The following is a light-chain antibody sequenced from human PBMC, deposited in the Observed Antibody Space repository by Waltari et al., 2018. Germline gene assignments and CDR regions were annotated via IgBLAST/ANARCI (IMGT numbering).Light chain of an antibody. CDR1: SSDVGRYNY. Sequence: QSALTQPASVSGSPGQSITISCAGTSSDVGRYNYLSWYQQHPGKAPKPMIYDVSKRPSGVSNRFSGSKSGNTASLTISGLQAEDEADYYCSSYTSSSNYVFGTGTKVTVL. J-gene: IGLJ1*01. V-gene: IGLV2-14*01. CDR3: SSYTSSSNYV. CDR2: DVS.